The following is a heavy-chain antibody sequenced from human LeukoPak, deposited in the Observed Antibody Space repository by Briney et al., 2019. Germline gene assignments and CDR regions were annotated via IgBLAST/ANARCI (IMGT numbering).Heavy chain of an antibody. J-gene: IGHJ4*02. CDR2: ITDSDADT. D-gene: IGHD7-27*01. CDR1: AFTFSSYT. Sequence: GGTLRFYCAAYAFTFSSYTMNWVRQGQGLGLEWFIAITDSDADTHYEDYGKGSFTIYRDNSKNTLYLQMNSLRAEDTAVYYCAKDGPDWGSYFDYWGQGTLVTVSS. CDR3: AKDGPDWGSYFDY. V-gene: IGHV3-23*01.